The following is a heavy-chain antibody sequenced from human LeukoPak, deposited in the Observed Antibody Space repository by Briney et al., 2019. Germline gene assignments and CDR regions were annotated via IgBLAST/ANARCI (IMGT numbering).Heavy chain of an antibody. D-gene: IGHD1-1*01. CDR1: GFTFSSYW. CDR2: IKQDGSEK. Sequence: GGSLRLSCAASGFTFSSYWISWVRQAPGKGLEWVANIKQDGSEKYYVDSVKGRFTISRDNAKNSLYLQMNSLRAEDTAVYYCAILGDMEELDYWGQGTLVTVSS. CDR3: AILGDMEELDY. J-gene: IGHJ4*02. V-gene: IGHV3-7*01.